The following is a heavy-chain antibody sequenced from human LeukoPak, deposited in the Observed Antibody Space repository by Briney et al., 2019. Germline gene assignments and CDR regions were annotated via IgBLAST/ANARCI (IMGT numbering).Heavy chain of an antibody. D-gene: IGHD1-26*01. CDR2: INSDGSST. Sequence: GGSLRLSCAASGFTFSRYWMHWVRQTPGKGLVRDSRINSDGSSTTNADSVKGRFTISRDNAKNTLYLQMNSLRVEDTAVYFCARGGSPPEALGDAFDIWGQGTMVTVSS. CDR1: GFTFSRYW. CDR3: ARGGSPPEALGDAFDI. V-gene: IGHV3-74*01. J-gene: IGHJ3*02.